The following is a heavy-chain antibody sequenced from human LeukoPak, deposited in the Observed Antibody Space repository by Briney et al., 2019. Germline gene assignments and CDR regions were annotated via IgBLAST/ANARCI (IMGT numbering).Heavy chain of an antibody. D-gene: IGHD6-13*01. CDR3: AKDFRHGSTWYAPFDS. Sequence: AGGSLRLSCAASGFTLINYAMTWVRQAPGKGLEWVSSIGGSGAVTYYADSVKGRFTISRDNSENTVYLQMNSLRAEDTALYYCAKDFRHGSTWYAPFDSWGQGTLVTVSS. CDR1: GFTLINYA. V-gene: IGHV3-23*01. CDR2: IGGSGAVT. J-gene: IGHJ4*02.